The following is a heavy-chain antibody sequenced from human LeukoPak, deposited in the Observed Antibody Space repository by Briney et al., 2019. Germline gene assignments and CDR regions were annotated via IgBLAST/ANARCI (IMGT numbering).Heavy chain of an antibody. Sequence: ASVKVSCKASGGTFSSYAISWVRQAPGQGLEWMGWISAYNGNTNYAQKLQGRVTMTTDTSTSTAYMELRSLRSDDTAVYYCARVIAAAGTYYYYYMDVWGKGTTVTVSS. CDR3: ARVIAAAGTYYYYYMDV. CDR1: GGTFSSYA. V-gene: IGHV1-18*01. D-gene: IGHD6-13*01. J-gene: IGHJ6*03. CDR2: ISAYNGNT.